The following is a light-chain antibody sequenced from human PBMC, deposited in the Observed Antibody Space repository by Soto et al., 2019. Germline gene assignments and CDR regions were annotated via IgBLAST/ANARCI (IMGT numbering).Light chain of an antibody. Sequence: QSALTQPPSASGSPGQSVTISCTGTSSDVGGYNYVSWYQQHPAKAPKLMIYEVSKRPSGVPDRFSGSKSGNTASLTVSGLQAEDEADYYCSSYAGINNLVFGGGTQLTVL. J-gene: IGLJ2*01. V-gene: IGLV2-8*01. CDR1: SSDVGGYNY. CDR2: EVS. CDR3: SSYAGINNLV.